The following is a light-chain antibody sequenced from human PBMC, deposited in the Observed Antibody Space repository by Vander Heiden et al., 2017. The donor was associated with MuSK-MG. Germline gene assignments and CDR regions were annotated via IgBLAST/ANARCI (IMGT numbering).Light chain of an antibody. CDR3: QQSSSNS. CDR2: AAS. CDR1: QSISSY. Sequence: DIQMTQSPSSLSASVGDRVTITCRASQSISSYLNWYQQKPGKAPKLLIYAASSLQSGVQSRFSGSGSGTDFTLTSSRRQTEDFATYYFQQSSSNSFGHGTKVDIK. J-gene: IGKJ3*01. V-gene: IGKV1-39*01.